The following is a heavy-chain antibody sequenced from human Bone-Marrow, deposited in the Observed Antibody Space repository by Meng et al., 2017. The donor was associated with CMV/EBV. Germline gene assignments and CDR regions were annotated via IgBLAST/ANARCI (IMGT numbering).Heavy chain of an antibody. CDR1: GYTFTSYY. CDR3: ARDGGWDQLSGADL. J-gene: IGHJ5*02. CDR2: ISGYNGNT. D-gene: IGHD1-1*01. Sequence: ASVKVSCKASGYTFTSYYMHWVRQAPGQGLEWMGWISGYNGNTNSVQKFQDRVTMTIDISTSTAYLEVRDLRQDDTAVYYCARDGGWDQLSGADLWGQGTLVTVSS. V-gene: IGHV1-18*04.